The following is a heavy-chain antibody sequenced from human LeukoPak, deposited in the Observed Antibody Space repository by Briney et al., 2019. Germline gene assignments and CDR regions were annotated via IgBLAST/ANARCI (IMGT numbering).Heavy chain of an antibody. CDR1: GFTFSSYW. J-gene: IGHJ4*02. CDR3: ARGPSSSWPTLDY. D-gene: IGHD6-13*01. Sequence: SRGSLRLSCAASGFTFSSYWMHWVRQAPGKGLVWVSRINSDGSSTTYADSVKGRFTISRDNAKNTLYLQMNSLRAEDTAVYYCARGPSSSWPTLDYWGQGTLVAVSS. CDR2: INSDGSST. V-gene: IGHV3-74*01.